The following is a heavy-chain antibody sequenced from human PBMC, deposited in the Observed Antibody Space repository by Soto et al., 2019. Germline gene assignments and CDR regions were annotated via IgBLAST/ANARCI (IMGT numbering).Heavy chain of an antibody. J-gene: IGHJ4*02. Sequence: QVQLIQSGAELKKPGASVKVSCRASGYTFTSQYIHWVRQAPGQGLEWMGIINPNDGSTTSAQNLQGSLNMTRDTSTSTVYMELSKLRSEDTAVYYCAGEIRTSFDYWGQGTLVTVSS. CDR1: GYTFTSQY. CDR3: AGEIRTSFDY. D-gene: IGHD3-3*01. V-gene: IGHV1-46*01. CDR2: INPNDGST.